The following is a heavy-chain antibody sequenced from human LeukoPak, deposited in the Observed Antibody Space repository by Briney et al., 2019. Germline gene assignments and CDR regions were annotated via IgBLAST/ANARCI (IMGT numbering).Heavy chain of an antibody. CDR3: ARLVVTIRTYYFDY. CDR1: GGSISSSSYY. V-gene: IGHV4-39*01. Sequence: SETLSLTCTLSGGSISSSSYYWGWIRQPPGKGLEWIGTIYYSGSTYYNPSLKSRVTISVDTSKNQFSLKLSSVTAADTAVYYCARLVVTIRTYYFDYWGQGTLVTVSS. CDR2: IYYSGST. J-gene: IGHJ4*02. D-gene: IGHD2-15*01.